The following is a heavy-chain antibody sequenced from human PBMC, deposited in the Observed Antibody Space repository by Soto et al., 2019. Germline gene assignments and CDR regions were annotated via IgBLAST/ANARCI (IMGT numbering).Heavy chain of an antibody. Sequence: QVQLQESGPGLVKPSETLSLTCTVSGGSISGGVHSWSWIRQPPGKGLEWIGHIFYSGSTYYNPSLKSRLTISVDTSKNQFALRLSSVPAADTAVYYCAREIMPLTNDWYFDLWGRGTLVTVSS. J-gene: IGHJ2*01. CDR3: AREIMPLTNDWYFDL. CDR2: IFYSGST. D-gene: IGHD2-8*01. CDR1: GGSISGGVHS. V-gene: IGHV4-30-4*01.